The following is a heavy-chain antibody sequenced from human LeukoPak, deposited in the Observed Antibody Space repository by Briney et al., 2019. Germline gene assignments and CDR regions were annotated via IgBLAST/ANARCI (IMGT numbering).Heavy chain of an antibody. Sequence: TGGSLRLSCAASGFTFSSYSMNWVRQAPGKGLEWVSYISSSSSTIYYADSVKGRFTISRDNAKNSLYLQMNSLRAEDTAVYYCARAYYGSGSYSFDYWGQGTLVTVS. CDR3: ARAYYGSGSYSFDY. V-gene: IGHV3-48*01. D-gene: IGHD3-10*01. CDR1: GFTFSSYS. CDR2: ISSSSSTI. J-gene: IGHJ4*02.